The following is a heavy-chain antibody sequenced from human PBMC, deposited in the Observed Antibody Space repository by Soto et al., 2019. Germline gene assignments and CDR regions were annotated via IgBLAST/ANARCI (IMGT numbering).Heavy chain of an antibody. CDR3: AAVSVYSTSFDY. J-gene: IGHJ4*01. V-gene: IGHV4-61*03. CDR2: MYYSGIA. D-gene: IGHD5-12*01. CDR1: DSANIGGRYS. Sequence: PSETVCQTGAVSDSANIGGRYSWSRIRQPPGKGLEWIGYMYYSGIAIYNPSLESRVTISADTSKNHFFLNLDSVTAADTAVYFCAAVSVYSTSFDYWGHGNLVTVSS.